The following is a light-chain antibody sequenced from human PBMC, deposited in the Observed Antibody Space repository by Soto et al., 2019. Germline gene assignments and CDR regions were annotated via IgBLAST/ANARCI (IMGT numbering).Light chain of an antibody. Sequence: EIVLTQSPGTLSLSPGERATLSCRASQSVSSSYLAWYQQKPGQAPRLLLYGASSRATGLPDRFRGSQSGTDFTLTISRLEPEDFVVYYCQQYGSSPKRTFGQGTKVEIK. V-gene: IGKV3-20*01. CDR2: GAS. J-gene: IGKJ1*01. CDR1: QSVSSSY. CDR3: QQYGSSPKRT.